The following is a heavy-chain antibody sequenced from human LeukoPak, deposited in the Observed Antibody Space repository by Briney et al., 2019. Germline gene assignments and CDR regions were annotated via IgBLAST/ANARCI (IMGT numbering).Heavy chain of an antibody. J-gene: IGHJ4*02. CDR2: IKSKTDGGTT. CDR3: TSRITEYSSSPIDY. D-gene: IGHD6-6*01. V-gene: IGHV3-15*01. CDR1: GFTFSNAW. Sequence: GGSLRLSCAASGFTFSNAWMSWVRQAPGKGLEWVGRIKSKTDGGTTDYAAPVKGRFTISRDDSKNTAYLQMNSLKTEDTAVYYCTSRITEYSSSPIDYWGQGTLVTVSS.